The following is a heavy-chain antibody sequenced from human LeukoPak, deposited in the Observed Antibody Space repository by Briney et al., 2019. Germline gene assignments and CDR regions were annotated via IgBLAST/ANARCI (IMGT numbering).Heavy chain of an antibody. D-gene: IGHD3-9*01. CDR3: AKVLLATGSSYSDWLPNRGGIDY. CDR2: ISGSGGST. V-gene: IGHV3-23*01. Sequence: GGSLRLSCAASGFTFSSYGMSWVRQAPGKGLEWVSAISGSGGSTYYADSVKGRFTISRDNSKNTLYLQMNSLRAEDTAVYYCAKVLLATGSSYSDWLPNRGGIDYWGQGTLVTVSS. CDR1: GFTFSSYG. J-gene: IGHJ4*02.